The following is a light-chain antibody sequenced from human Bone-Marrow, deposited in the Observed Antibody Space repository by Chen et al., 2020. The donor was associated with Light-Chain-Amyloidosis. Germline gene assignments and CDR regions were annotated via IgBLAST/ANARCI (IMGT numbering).Light chain of an antibody. CDR2: EVT. CDR1: SSDVGGDNH. Sequence: QSALTQPASVSGSPGQSITISCTGTSSDVGGDNHVSWYQQHADKAPKIMIYEVTNRPSWVPDRVSGSKSDNTASLTISGLQAEDDADYFCSSYTITNTLGFGGGTRVTVL. V-gene: IGLV2-14*01. J-gene: IGLJ1*01. CDR3: SSYTITNTLG.